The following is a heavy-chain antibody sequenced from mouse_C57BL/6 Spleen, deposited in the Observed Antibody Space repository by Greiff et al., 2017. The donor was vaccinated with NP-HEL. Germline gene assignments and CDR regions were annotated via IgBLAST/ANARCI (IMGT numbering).Heavy chain of an antibody. J-gene: IGHJ2*01. Sequence: VQLQQSGAELVKPGASVKISCKASGYAFSSYWMNWVKQRPGKGLEWIGQIYPGDGDTNYNGKFKGKATLTADKSSSTAYMQLSSLPSEDSAVYFCARSYYGSSYYFDYWGQGTTLTVSS. V-gene: IGHV1-80*01. CDR2: IYPGDGDT. CDR3: ARSYYGSSYYFDY. CDR1: GYAFSSYW. D-gene: IGHD1-1*01.